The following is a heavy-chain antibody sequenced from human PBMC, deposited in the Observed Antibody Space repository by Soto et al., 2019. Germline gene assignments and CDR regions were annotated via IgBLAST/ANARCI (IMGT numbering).Heavy chain of an antibody. CDR3: ARSGRWNYVFDY. D-gene: IGHD1-7*01. CDR1: GYPFTGYY. CDR2: INPNSGGT. V-gene: IGHV1-2*02. J-gene: IGHJ4*02. Sequence: XSVKVSCKASGYPFTGYYMHWVRQAPGQGLEWMGWINPNSGGTNYAQKFQGRVTMTRDTSISTAYMELSRLRSDGTAVYYCARSGRWNYVFDYWGQGTLVTVPS.